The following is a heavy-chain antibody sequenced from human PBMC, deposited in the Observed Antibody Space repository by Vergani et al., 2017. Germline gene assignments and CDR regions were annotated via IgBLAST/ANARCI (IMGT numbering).Heavy chain of an antibody. CDR2: INPSGGST. D-gene: IGHD6-6*01. CDR1: GYTFTSYY. Sequence: QVQLVQSGAEVKKPGASVKVSCKASGYTFTSYYMHWVRQAPGQGLEWMGIINPSGGSTGYAQKFQGRVTMTRDTSTSTVYMELSSLRSEDTAVYYCARGPPRIAARPGNAFDIWGQGTMVTVSS. J-gene: IGHJ3*02. V-gene: IGHV1-46*01. CDR3: ARGPPRIAARPGNAFDI.